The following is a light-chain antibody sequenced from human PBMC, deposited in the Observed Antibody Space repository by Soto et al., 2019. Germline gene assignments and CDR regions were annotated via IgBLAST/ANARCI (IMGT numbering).Light chain of an antibody. Sequence: EIVMTQSPATLSVSPGERATLSCRASQSVTSNLAWYQQKPGQAPRLLIYGPSTRATGIPGRFSGSGSGADFTLTFSSLQSEDFAVYYCQQYNNWPPTFGGGTKVEIK. CDR2: GPS. J-gene: IGKJ4*01. V-gene: IGKV3D-15*01. CDR3: QQYNNWPPT. CDR1: QSVTSN.